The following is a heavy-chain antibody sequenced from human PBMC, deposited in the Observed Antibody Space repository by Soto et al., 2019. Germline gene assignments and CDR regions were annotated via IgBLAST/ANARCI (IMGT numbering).Heavy chain of an antibody. V-gene: IGHV4-59*01. Sequence: SETLSLTCTVSGGSISSYYWSWIRQPPGKGLEWIGYIYYSGSTNYNPSLKSRVTISVDTSKNQFSLKLSSVTAADTAVYYCARDRGLYGIDYWGQGTLVTVSS. CDR3: ARDRGLYGIDY. CDR2: IYYSGST. CDR1: GGSISSYY. D-gene: IGHD3-10*01. J-gene: IGHJ4*02.